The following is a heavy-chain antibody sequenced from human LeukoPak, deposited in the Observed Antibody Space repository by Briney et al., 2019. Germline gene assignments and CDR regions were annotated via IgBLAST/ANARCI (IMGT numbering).Heavy chain of an antibody. J-gene: IGHJ5*02. Sequence: GSLRLSCAASEFSVGSNYMTWVRQAPGKGLEWIGSIYYSGSTYYNPSLKSRVTISVDTSKNQFSLKLSSVTAADTAVYYCARLISGYDEYNWFDPWGQGTLVTVSS. CDR3: ARLISGYDEYNWFDP. D-gene: IGHD5-12*01. V-gene: IGHV4-39*01. CDR2: IYYSGST. CDR1: EFSVGSNY.